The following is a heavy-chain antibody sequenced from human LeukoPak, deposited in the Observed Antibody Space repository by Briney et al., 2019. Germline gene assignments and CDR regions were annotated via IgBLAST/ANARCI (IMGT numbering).Heavy chain of an antibody. Sequence: GASVKVSCKASGYTFTGYYMHWVRQAPGQGLEWMGWINPNSGGTNYAQKFQGRVTMTRDTSISTAYMELSRLRSDDTAVYYCARVLSSWYPRYYFDYWGQGTLVTVSS. J-gene: IGHJ4*02. D-gene: IGHD6-13*01. V-gene: IGHV1-2*02. CDR1: GYTFTGYY. CDR2: INPNSGGT. CDR3: ARVLSSWYPRYYFDY.